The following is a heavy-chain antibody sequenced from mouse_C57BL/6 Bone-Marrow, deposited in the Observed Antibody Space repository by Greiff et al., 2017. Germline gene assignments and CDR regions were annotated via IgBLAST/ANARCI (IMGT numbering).Heavy chain of an antibody. CDR3: ARSLWPFAD. Sequence: LQQSGPELVKPGASVKISCKASGYSFTGYYMNWVKQSPEKSLEWIGEINPSTGGTTYNQKFKAKATLTVDNSSSTAYMQLKSLTSEDSAVYYCARSLWPFADWGKGTLVTVSA. D-gene: IGHD6-2*01. V-gene: IGHV1-42*01. CDR1: GYSFTGYY. CDR2: INPSTGGT. J-gene: IGHJ3*01.